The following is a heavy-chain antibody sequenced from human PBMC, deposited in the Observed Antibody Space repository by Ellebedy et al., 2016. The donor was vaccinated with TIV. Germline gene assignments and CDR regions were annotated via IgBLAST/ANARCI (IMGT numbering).Heavy chain of an antibody. Sequence: GGSLRLXCKASGYSFTNYWIGWVRQRPGKGLEWMGIIYPVDSDSKYSPSFQGQVTISADSSTRTAYLQWSSLKASDTAMYYCAIQYYDSSGYYRDDAFDIWGQGTLVTVSS. CDR1: GYSFTNYW. V-gene: IGHV5-51*01. CDR3: AIQYYDSSGYYRDDAFDI. CDR2: IYPVDSDS. J-gene: IGHJ3*02. D-gene: IGHD3-22*01.